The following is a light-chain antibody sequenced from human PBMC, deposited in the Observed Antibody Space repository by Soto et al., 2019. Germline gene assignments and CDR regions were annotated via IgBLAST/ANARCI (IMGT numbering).Light chain of an antibody. J-gene: IGLJ1*01. Sequence: QSALTQPASVSGAPGQSITISCTGTSNDVGGYKYVSWYQQRPGTAPKLIMFEVNNRPSGVSDRFSGSRSANTASLTISGLQAQDEADYYCSSYSSNNILSYVFGTGTKLT. V-gene: IGLV2-14*03. CDR1: SNDVGGYKY. CDR3: SSYSSNNILSYV. CDR2: EVN.